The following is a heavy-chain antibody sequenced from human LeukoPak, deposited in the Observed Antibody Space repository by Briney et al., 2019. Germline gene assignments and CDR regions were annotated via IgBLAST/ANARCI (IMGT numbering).Heavy chain of an antibody. CDR3: ARGEGWLHFDY. D-gene: IGHD5-24*01. J-gene: IGHJ4*02. Sequence: PSETLSLTCTVSGGSISSGGSYWRWIRQHPGKGLEWIGYIYYSGSTYYNPSLKSRVTISVDTSKNQFSLKLSSVTAADTAVYYCARGEGWLHFDYWGQGTLVTVSS. CDR2: IYYSGST. V-gene: IGHV4-31*03. CDR1: GGSISSGGSY.